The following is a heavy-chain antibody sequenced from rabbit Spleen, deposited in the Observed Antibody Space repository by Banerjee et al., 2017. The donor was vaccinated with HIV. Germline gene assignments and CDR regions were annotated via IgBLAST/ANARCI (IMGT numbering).Heavy chain of an antibody. CDR1: RFSFSSIDW. D-gene: IGHD1-1*01. CDR2: IDTSDGDT. CDR3: ARDPNYASGHYIYKF. V-gene: IGHV1S45*01. J-gene: IGHJ4*02. Sequence: QQQLEESGGGLVKPGGTLTLTCTVSRFSFSSIDWICWVRQAPGKGLEWIACIDTSDGDTDYANWPKGRFTISKTSSTTVTLQMTSLTAADTATYFCARDPNYASGHYIYKFWGPGTLVTVS.